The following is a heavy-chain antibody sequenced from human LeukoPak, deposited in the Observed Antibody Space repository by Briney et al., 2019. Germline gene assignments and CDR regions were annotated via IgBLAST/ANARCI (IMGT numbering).Heavy chain of an antibody. D-gene: IGHD3-10*01. Sequence: ASVKVSCKASGYTFTSYYMHWVRQAPGQGLEWMGIINPSGGSTSYAQKFQGRVTMTRDTSTSTVYMELSSLRSEDTAVYYCARVMVRVLNSYYYYYYMDVWGKGTTVTVSS. CDR3: ARVMVRVLNSYYYYYYMDV. CDR2: INPSGGST. J-gene: IGHJ6*03. CDR1: GYTFTSYY. V-gene: IGHV1-46*01.